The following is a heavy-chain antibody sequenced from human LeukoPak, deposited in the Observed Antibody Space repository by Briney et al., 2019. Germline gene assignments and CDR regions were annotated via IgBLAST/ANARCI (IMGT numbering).Heavy chain of an antibody. V-gene: IGHV1-24*01. CDR2: FDPEDGET. J-gene: IGHJ4*02. Sequence: ASVKVSCKVSGYTLTELSMHWVRQAPGKGLEWMGGFDPEDGETIYAQKFQGRVTMTEDTSTDTAYMELSSLRAEDTAVYYCAKDLPDYYDSSGYYSYWGQGTLVTVSS. CDR3: AKDLPDYYDSSGYYSY. CDR1: GYTLTELS. D-gene: IGHD3-22*01.